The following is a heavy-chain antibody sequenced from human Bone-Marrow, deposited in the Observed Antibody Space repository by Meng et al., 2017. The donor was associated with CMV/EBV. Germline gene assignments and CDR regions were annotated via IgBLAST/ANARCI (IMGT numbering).Heavy chain of an antibody. CDR1: GFTFSSYA. V-gene: IGHV3-23*03. D-gene: IGHD1-7*01. CDR3: ARSLELPTNYYYYYGMDV. J-gene: IGHJ6*02. Sequence: GGSLRLSCAASGFTFSSYAMSWVRQAPGKGLEWVSVIYSGGSSTYYADSVKGRFTISRDNSKNTLYLQMNSLRAEDTAVYYCARSLELPTNYYYYYGMDVWGQGTTVTVSS. CDR2: IYSGGSST.